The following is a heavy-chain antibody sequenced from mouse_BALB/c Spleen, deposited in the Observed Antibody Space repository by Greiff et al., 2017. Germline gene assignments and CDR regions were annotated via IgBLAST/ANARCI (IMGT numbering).Heavy chain of an antibody. Sequence: VQLKQSGAELVKPGASVKLSCTASGFNIKDTYMHWVKQRPEQGLEWIGRIDPANGNTKYDPKFQGKATITADTSSNTAYLQLSSLTSEDTAVYYCARSGWDSYWYFDVWGAGTTVTVSS. D-gene: IGHD4-1*01. CDR1: GFNIKDTY. V-gene: IGHV14-3*02. CDR3: ARSGWDSYWYFDV. J-gene: IGHJ1*01. CDR2: IDPANGNT.